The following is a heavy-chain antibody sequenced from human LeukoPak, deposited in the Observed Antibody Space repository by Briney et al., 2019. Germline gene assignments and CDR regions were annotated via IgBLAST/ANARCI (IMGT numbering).Heavy chain of an antibody. J-gene: IGHJ4*02. CDR2: ISRSGNYI. CDR3: ARELTYSDY. V-gene: IGHV3-21*01. Sequence: GESLKISCAASRFTFSSYAMNWVRQAPGKGLEWVSSISRSGNYIYYADSVKGRFTISRDNAKNSLYLQMNSLRAEDTAVYYCARELTYSDYWGQGTLVTVSS. D-gene: IGHD3-9*01. CDR1: RFTFSSYA.